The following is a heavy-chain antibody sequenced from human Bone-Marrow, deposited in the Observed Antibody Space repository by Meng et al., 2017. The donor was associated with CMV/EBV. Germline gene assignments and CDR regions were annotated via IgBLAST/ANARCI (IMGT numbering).Heavy chain of an antibody. J-gene: IGHJ4*02. CDR3: AREKTGSTNHFDY. D-gene: IGHD2-15*01. CDR2: IYTGGYT. Sequence: GGSLRLSCAASGLIVSSNYMSWVRQAPGKGLERVSIIYTGGYTYYADSVKGRFTISRDNAKNSLYLQMNSLRAEDTAVYYCAREKTGSTNHFDYWGQGTLVTVSS. V-gene: IGHV3-53*01. CDR1: GLIVSSNY.